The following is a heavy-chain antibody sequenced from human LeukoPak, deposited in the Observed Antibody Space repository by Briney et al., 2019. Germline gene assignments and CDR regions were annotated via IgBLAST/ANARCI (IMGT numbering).Heavy chain of an antibody. CDR1: GFTFSSYW. V-gene: IGHV3-7*01. Sequence: PRGSLRHSCAASGFTFSSYWMSWVRQAPGKGLEWGANIKQDGSEKYYVDSVKGRFTISRDNAKNSLYLQMNSLRAEDTAVYYCARDLTVRGVIVYWGQGTVVTVSS. J-gene: IGHJ4*02. CDR2: IKQDGSEK. CDR3: ARDLTVRGVIVY. D-gene: IGHD3-10*01.